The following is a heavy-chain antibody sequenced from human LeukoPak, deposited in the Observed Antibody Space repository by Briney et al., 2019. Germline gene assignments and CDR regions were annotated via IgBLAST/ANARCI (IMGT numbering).Heavy chain of an antibody. V-gene: IGHV1-46*01. Sequence: ASVKVSCKASGYTFTNYYIHWVRQAPGQGLEWMGMINPSGGSTNYAQKFQGRVTITADKSTSTAYMELSSLRSEDTAVYYCASGRQLVYYYYYGMNVWGQGTTVTVSS. J-gene: IGHJ6*02. D-gene: IGHD6-13*01. CDR3: ASGRQLVYYYYYGMNV. CDR1: GYTFTNYY. CDR2: INPSGGST.